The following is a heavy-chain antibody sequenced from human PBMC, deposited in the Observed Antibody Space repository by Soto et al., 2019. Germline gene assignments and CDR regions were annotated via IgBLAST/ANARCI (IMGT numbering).Heavy chain of an antibody. CDR2: ISSSGSTI. CDR3: ARVDTEGSTSNYYYYYMDV. J-gene: IGHJ6*03. V-gene: IGHV3-48*03. D-gene: IGHD2-2*01. Sequence: GGSLRLSCAASGFTFSSYEMNWVRQAPGKGLEWVSYISSSGSTIYYADSVKGRFTISRDNAKNSLYLQMNSLRAEDMAVYYCARVDTEGSTSNYYYYYMDVWGKGTTVTVSS. CDR1: GFTFSSYE.